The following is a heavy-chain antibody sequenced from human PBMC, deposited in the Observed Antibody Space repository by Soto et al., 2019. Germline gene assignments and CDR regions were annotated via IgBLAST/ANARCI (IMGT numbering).Heavy chain of an antibody. Sequence: ASVKVSCKASGYTFTSYAMHWVRQAPGQRLEWMGWINAGNGNTKYSQKFQGRVTFTRDTSANTAYMELSSLIFEDTAVYYCARPKDYDDCLDLWGQGTLVTVSS. CDR1: GYTFTSYA. CDR2: INAGNGNT. CDR3: ARPKDYDDCLDL. J-gene: IGHJ4*02. V-gene: IGHV1-3*01. D-gene: IGHD3-22*01.